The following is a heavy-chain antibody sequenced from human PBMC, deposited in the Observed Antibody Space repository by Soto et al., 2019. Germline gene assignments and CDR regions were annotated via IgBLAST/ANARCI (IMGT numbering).Heavy chain of an antibody. CDR2: IFYSGST. D-gene: IGHD2-15*01. CDR1: GGSISSGGYY. CDR3: ARYCSGGSCYSSHFDY. J-gene: IGHJ4*02. V-gene: IGHV4-31*03. Sequence: QVQLQESGPGLVKPSQTLSLTCTVSGGSISSGGYYWSWIRQHPGKGLEWIGYIFYSGSTYYNPSLQSRVTISVDPPKNQFSLKLSSVTAAATAVYYCARYCSGGSCYSSHFDYWGQGTLVTVSS.